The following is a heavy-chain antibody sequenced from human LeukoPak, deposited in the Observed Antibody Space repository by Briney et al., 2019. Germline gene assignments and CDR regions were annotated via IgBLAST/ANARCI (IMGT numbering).Heavy chain of an antibody. J-gene: IGHJ6*02. V-gene: IGHV1-18*01. Sequence: GTSVKVSCKASGYTFNSYGISWVRQAPGQGLEWMGWISAYNGNTNYAHKLQGRVTMTTDTSTSTAYMELRSLRSDDTAVYYCARDYDVVVVAAEGTDGMDVWGQGTTVTVSS. CDR2: ISAYNGNT. D-gene: IGHD2-15*01. CDR1: GYTFNSYG. CDR3: ARDYDVVVVAAEGTDGMDV.